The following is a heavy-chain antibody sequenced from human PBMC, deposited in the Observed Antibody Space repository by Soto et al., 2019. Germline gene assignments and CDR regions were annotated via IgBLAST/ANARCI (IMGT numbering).Heavy chain of an antibody. D-gene: IGHD5-12*01. V-gene: IGHV4-59*01. Sequence: SETLSLTCTVSGGSISSYYWSWIRQPPGKGLEWIGYIYSSGSTSYNPSLKSRVTISVDTSKNQFSLKLSSVTAADTAVYYCGRDGDGYNYWGQGTLVTVSS. J-gene: IGHJ4*02. CDR1: GGSISSYY. CDR2: IYSSGST. CDR3: GRDGDGYNY.